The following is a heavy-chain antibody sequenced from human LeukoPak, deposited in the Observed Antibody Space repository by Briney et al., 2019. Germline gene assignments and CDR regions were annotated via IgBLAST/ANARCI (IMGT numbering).Heavy chain of an antibody. D-gene: IGHD6-19*01. CDR3: AXTWLGPGPSDY. Sequence: SETLSLTCAVYGGSFSGYYWSWIRQPPGKGLEWIGEINHSGSTNYNPSLKSRVTISVDTSKNQFSLKLSSVTAADTAVYYCAXTWLGPGPSDYWGQGTLVTVSS. V-gene: IGHV4-34*01. CDR1: GGSFSGYY. CDR2: INHSGST. J-gene: IGHJ4*02.